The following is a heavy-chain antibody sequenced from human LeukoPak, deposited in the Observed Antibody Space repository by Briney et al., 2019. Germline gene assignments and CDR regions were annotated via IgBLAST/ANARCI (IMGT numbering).Heavy chain of an antibody. Sequence: GGSLRLSCAASGFTFSSYAMHWVRQAPGKGLEWVALISYDGSNKYYADSVKGRFTISSDNTKNKLYMQMNSLRAEDTAVYYCASDMSYSGYYIDYWGQGTLVTVSS. D-gene: IGHD3-3*01. CDR2: ISYDGSNK. CDR1: GFTFSSYA. V-gene: IGHV3-30-3*01. J-gene: IGHJ4*02. CDR3: ASDMSYSGYYIDY.